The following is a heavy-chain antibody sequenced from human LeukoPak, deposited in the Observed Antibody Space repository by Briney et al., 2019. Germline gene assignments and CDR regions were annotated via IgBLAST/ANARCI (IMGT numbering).Heavy chain of an antibody. D-gene: IGHD6-13*01. J-gene: IGHJ4*02. CDR1: GFTFSDYY. V-gene: IGHV3-11*01. CDR3: AKDRYSSSWYGSYFDY. Sequence: AGGSLRLSCAASGFTFSDYYMSWIRQAPGKGLEWVSYISSSGSTIYYADSVKGRFTISRDNAKNSLYPQMNSLRAEDTAVYYCAKDRYSSSWYGSYFDYWGQGTLVTVSS. CDR2: ISSSGSTI.